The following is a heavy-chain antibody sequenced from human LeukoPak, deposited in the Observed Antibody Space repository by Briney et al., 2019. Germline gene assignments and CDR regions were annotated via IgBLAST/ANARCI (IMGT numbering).Heavy chain of an antibody. J-gene: IGHJ5*02. V-gene: IGHV3-30*03. D-gene: IGHD3-10*01. Sequence: GGSLRLSCAASGFTFSSYGMHWVRQAPGKGLEWVAVISYDGSNKYYADSVKGRFTISRDNSKNTLYLQMNSLRAEDTAVYYCAGDASYYGSGSYFRNWFDPWGQGTLVTVSS. CDR2: ISYDGSNK. CDR3: AGDASYYGSGSYFRNWFDP. CDR1: GFTFSSYG.